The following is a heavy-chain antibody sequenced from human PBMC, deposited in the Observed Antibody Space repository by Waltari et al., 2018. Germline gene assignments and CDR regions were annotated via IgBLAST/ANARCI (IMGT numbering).Heavy chain of an antibody. CDR1: GFTVSSNY. CDR3: ARIAVAPSKYFQH. Sequence: EVQLVESGGGLVQPGGSLRLSFAASGFTVSSNYMSWVRQGPGKGLEWVSVIYSGGSTYYADPVKGRFTISRDNSKNTLYLQMNSLRAEDTAVYYCARIAVAPSKYFQHWGQGTLVTVSS. D-gene: IGHD6-19*01. J-gene: IGHJ1*01. V-gene: IGHV3-66*01. CDR2: IYSGGST.